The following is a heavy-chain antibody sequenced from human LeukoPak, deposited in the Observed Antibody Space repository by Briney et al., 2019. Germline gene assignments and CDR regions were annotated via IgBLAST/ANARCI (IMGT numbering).Heavy chain of an antibody. V-gene: IGHV3-30-3*01. D-gene: IGHD6-6*01. Sequence: PGGSLRLSCAASGFTFSSYAMHWVRQAPGKGLEWVAVISYDGSNKYYADSVKGRFTISRDNSKNTLYLQMNSLRAEDTAVYCCARVARGLAARPYYYYYYMDVWGKGTTVTVSS. CDR3: ARVARGLAARPYYYYYYMDV. CDR1: GFTFSSYA. CDR2: ISYDGSNK. J-gene: IGHJ6*03.